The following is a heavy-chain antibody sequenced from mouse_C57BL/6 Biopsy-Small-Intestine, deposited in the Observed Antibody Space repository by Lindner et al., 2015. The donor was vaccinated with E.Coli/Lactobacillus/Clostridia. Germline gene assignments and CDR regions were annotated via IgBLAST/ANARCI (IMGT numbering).Heavy chain of an antibody. J-gene: IGHJ1*03. D-gene: IGHD1-1*01. CDR2: ISSGSSNI. CDR1: GFTFFDYG. Sequence: VQLQESGGGLVKPGGSLKLSCAASGFTFFDYGMHWVRQASEKGLEWVAYISSGSSNIYYEDTVKGRFTISRDNAKNTLFLQMTSLRSEDTAMYYCARRGITTVVGHWYFDVWGTGTTVTVSS. V-gene: IGHV5-17*01. CDR3: ARRGITTVVGHWYFDV.